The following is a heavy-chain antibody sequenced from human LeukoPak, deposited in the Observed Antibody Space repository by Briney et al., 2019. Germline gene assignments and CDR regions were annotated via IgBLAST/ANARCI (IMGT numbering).Heavy chain of an antibody. CDR2: IYSSGTT. Sequence: PGGSLRLSCVASGFSVRTKYMSWVRQTPGRGLEWISLIYSSGTTYYAESVKGRFTVSRDNSKNSLYLQMNSLRVEDTAVYYCARDGGVPAAHFDYWGQGIRVTVSS. J-gene: IGHJ4*02. D-gene: IGHD2-2*01. V-gene: IGHV3-53*01. CDR1: GFSVRTKY. CDR3: ARDGGVPAAHFDY.